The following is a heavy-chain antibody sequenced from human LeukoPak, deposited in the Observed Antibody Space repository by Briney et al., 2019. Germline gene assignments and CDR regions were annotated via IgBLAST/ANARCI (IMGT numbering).Heavy chain of an antibody. J-gene: IGHJ6*04. V-gene: IGHV4-4*07. CDR3: ARGSPPRVMDV. CDR1: GGSISSYY. Sequence: PSETLSLTCTGSGGSISSYYWSRIRQPAGKGLEWIGRIYTSGSTNYNPSLKSRVTMSVDTSKNQFSLKLSSVTAADTAVYYCARGSPPRVMDVWGKGTTVTVSS. CDR2: IYTSGST.